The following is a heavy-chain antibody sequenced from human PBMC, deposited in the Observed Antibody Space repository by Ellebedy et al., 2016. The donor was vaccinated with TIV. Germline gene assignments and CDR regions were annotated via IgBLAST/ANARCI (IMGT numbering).Heavy chain of an antibody. CDR2: ISSSSSTI. V-gene: IGHV3-48*02. J-gene: IGHJ4*02. CDR1: GFTFSIYT. Sequence: GESLKISXAASGFTFSIYTVHWVRQAPGKGLEWVSYISSSSSTIYYADSVKGRFTISRDSAKNSLYLQMNSLRDEDTAVYYCARDPSGDYQYYFDYWGQGTLVTVSS. CDR3: ARDPSGDYQYYFDY. D-gene: IGHD4-17*01.